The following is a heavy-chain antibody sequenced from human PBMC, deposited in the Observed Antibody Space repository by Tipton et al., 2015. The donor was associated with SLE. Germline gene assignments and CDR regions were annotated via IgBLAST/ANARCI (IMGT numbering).Heavy chain of an antibody. CDR1: GFTFSHFW. CDR3: ARDAFYGGHSDY. V-gene: IGHV3-7*01. D-gene: IGHD4-23*01. J-gene: IGHJ4*02. CDR2: IKQDGGEI. Sequence: SLRLSCAASGFTFSHFWMGWFRQAPGKGLEGVANIKQDGGEIYYVDSVKGRFTISRDNAKNSLFLQMDRLSAEDTALYYWARDAFYGGHSDYWGQGTRVTVSP.